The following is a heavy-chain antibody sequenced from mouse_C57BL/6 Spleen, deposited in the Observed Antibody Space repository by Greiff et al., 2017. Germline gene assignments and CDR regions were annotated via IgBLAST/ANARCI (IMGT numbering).Heavy chain of an antibody. D-gene: IGHD1-1*01. CDR1: GYSFTSYY. CDR2: IYPGSGNT. Sequence: VQLQQSGPELVKPGASVKISCKASGYSFTSYYIHWVKQRPGQGLEWIGWIYPGSGNTKYNEKFKGKATLTADTSSSTAYMQLSSLTSEDSAVYYCARSHYGSAMDYWGQGTSVTVSS. J-gene: IGHJ4*01. V-gene: IGHV1-66*01. CDR3: ARSHYGSAMDY.